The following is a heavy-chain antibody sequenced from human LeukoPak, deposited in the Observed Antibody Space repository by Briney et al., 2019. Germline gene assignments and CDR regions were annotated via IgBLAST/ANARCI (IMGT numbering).Heavy chain of an antibody. J-gene: IGHJ4*02. V-gene: IGHV4-59*02. Sequence: PSETLSLTCLVSGASVSSSHWNWIRQLPGKGLEWMGCLSYTGKTDYNPSLTSRVTTSLDTSKNQVSLKLKSLTAADTAVYYCSEGYFEPFDHWGQGISVTVSS. CDR1: GASVSSSH. D-gene: IGHD5-24*01. CDR2: LSYTGKT. CDR3: SEGYFEPFDH.